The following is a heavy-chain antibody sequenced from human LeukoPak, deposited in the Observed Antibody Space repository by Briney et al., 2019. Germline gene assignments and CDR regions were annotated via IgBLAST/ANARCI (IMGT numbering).Heavy chain of an antibody. D-gene: IGHD3-3*01. V-gene: IGHV3-11*01. CDR3: ARPYYDFWSGYTDDY. CDR2: ISSSGSTI. J-gene: IGHJ4*02. Sequence: PGGSLRLSCAASGFTFSDYYMSWIRQAPGKGLEWVSYISSSGSTIYYADSVKGRFTISRDNAKNSLYLQMNSLRAEDTAVYYCARPYYDFWSGYTDDYWGQGTLVTVSS. CDR1: GFTFSDYY.